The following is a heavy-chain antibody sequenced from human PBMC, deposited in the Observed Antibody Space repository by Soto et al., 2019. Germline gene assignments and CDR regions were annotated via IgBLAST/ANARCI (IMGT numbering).Heavy chain of an antibody. J-gene: IGHJ4*02. D-gene: IGHD2-15*01. CDR1: GGTFSSYA. CDR3: ARVRYCIGGSCLYYFDY. Sequence: QVQLVQSGAEVKKPGSSVKVSCKASGGTFSSYAISWVRQAPGQGLEWMGGIIPIFGTANYAQKFQGRVTITADESTRTAYMEVSSLRSEDTAVYYCARVRYCIGGSCLYYFDYWGQGTLVTVSS. CDR2: IIPIFGTA. V-gene: IGHV1-69*01.